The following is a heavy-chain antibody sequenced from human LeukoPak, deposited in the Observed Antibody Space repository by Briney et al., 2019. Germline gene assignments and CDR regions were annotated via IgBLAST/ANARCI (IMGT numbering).Heavy chain of an antibody. CDR3: AKRVV. V-gene: IGHV3-30-3*02. CDR1: GFTFSSYA. CDR2: ISYDGSNK. Sequence: GGSLRLSCAASGFTFSSYAMHWVRQAPGKGLEWVAVISYDGSNKYYADSVKGRFTISRDNSKNTLYLQMNSLRAEDTAVYYCAKRVVWGQGTLVTVSS. J-gene: IGHJ4*02.